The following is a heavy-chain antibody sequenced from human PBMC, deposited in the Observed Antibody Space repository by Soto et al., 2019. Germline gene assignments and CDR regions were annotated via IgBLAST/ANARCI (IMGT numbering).Heavy chain of an antibody. D-gene: IGHD2-2*01. CDR1: GYTFTNYG. J-gene: IGHJ6*02. Sequence: QVQLVQSGPEVKNPGASLKVSCKASGYTFTNYGITWVRQAPGQGLEWMGSITASNGNANYAREIQGRLTLTRDTSTNTASMELRSLRSDDTAVYYCARGASCSSTSCYDNFHYGLAVWGQGTTVIVSS. CDR2: ITASNGNA. V-gene: IGHV1-18*01. CDR3: ARGASCSSTSCYDNFHYGLAV.